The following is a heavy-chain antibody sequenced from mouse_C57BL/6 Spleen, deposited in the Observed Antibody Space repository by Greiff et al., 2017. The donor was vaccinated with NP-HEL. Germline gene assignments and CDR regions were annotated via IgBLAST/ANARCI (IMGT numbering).Heavy chain of an antibody. J-gene: IGHJ4*01. CDR2: IDPSDSYT. V-gene: IGHV1-69*01. CDR1: GYTFTSYW. Sequence: QVQLQQPGAELVMPGASAKLSCKASGYTFTSYWMHWVKQRPGQGLEWIGEIDPSDSYTNYNQKFKGKSTLTVDKSSSTAYMQLSSLTSEDSAVYYCARSKKNAMDYWGQGTSVTVSS. CDR3: ARSKKNAMDY.